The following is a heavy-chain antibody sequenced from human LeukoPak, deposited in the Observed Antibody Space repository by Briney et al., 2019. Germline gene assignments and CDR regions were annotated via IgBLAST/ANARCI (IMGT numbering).Heavy chain of an antibody. Sequence: SGTLSLTCAVSGGSISSSNWWSWVRQPPGKGLEWIGEIYPSGSTNYNPSLKSRVTILLDKSKNQFSLKLTSVNAADTAVYYCARSISAMVRGAPYYWGQGTLVTVSS. CDR1: GGSISSSNW. CDR3: ARSISAMVRGAPYY. J-gene: IGHJ4*02. V-gene: IGHV4-4*02. CDR2: IYPSGST. D-gene: IGHD3-10*01.